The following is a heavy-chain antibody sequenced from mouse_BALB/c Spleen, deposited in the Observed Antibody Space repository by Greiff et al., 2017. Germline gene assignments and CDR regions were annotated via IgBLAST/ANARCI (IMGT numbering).Heavy chain of an antibody. D-gene: IGHD2-10*02. Sequence: QVQLQQSGPDLVAPSQSLSITCTVSGFSLTSYGVHWVRQPPGKGLEWLVVIWSDGSTTYNSALKSRLSISKDNSKSQVFLKMNSLQTDDTAMYYCARHKYGNHYAMDYWGQGTSVTVSS. J-gene: IGHJ4*01. CDR3: ARHKYGNHYAMDY. CDR2: IWSDGST. CDR1: GFSLTSYG. V-gene: IGHV2-6-2*01.